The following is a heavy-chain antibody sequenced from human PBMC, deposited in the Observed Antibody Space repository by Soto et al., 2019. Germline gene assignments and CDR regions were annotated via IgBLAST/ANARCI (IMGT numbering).Heavy chain of an antibody. Sequence: EVQLVESGGGLVKPGGSLRLSCAASGFTFSTYSMNWVRQAPGKGLEWVSSISSSSGYIYYADSVKGRFTISRDDAKSSLSLQMNSLRAEDTAVYYWARVRSYSYGQGYGMDVWGQGTTVTVSS. CDR1: GFTFSTYS. V-gene: IGHV3-21*01. CDR3: ARVRSYSYGQGYGMDV. J-gene: IGHJ6*02. CDR2: ISSSSGYI. D-gene: IGHD5-18*01.